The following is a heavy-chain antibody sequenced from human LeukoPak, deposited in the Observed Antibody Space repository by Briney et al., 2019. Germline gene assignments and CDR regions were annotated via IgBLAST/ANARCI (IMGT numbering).Heavy chain of an antibody. D-gene: IGHD4-11*01. CDR3: ARAPTTVTPMGYYYYYMDV. J-gene: IGHJ6*03. Sequence: SETLSLTCAVSGGSISSGGYSWSWIRQPPGKGLEWIGYIYYSGSTYYDPSLKSRVTISVDTSKNQFSLKLSSVTAADTAVYYCARAPTTVTPMGYYYYYMDVWGKGTTVTVSS. V-gene: IGHV4-30-4*07. CDR1: GGSISSGGYS. CDR2: IYYSGST.